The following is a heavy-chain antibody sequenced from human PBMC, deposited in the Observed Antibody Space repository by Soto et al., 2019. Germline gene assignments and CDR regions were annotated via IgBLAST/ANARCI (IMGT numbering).Heavy chain of an antibody. D-gene: IGHD3-3*01. CDR1: GFTFSSYS. CDR2: ISSSSSTI. CDR3: ARTTTFGVVNTLGAFDI. J-gene: IGHJ3*02. V-gene: IGHV3-48*02. Sequence: GGSLRLSCAASGFTFSSYSMNWVRQAPGKGLEWVSYISSSSSTIYYADSVKGRFTISRDNAKNSLYLQMNSLRDEDTAVYYCARTTTFGVVNTLGAFDIWGQGTMVTVSS.